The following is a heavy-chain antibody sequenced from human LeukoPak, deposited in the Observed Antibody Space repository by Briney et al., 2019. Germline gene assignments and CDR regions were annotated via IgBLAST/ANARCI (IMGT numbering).Heavy chain of an antibody. V-gene: IGHV3-23*01. CDR2: ISGSGGST. Sequence: PGGSLRLSCAASGFTFSSYAMSWVRQAPGKGLEWVSAISGSGGSTYYADSVKGRFTISRDNSKNTLYLQMNSLRAEDTAVYYCAKETKKGKTWIPLWTYFDYWGQGTLVTVSS. D-gene: IGHD5-18*01. J-gene: IGHJ4*02. CDR1: GFTFSSYA. CDR3: AKETKKGKTWIPLWTYFDY.